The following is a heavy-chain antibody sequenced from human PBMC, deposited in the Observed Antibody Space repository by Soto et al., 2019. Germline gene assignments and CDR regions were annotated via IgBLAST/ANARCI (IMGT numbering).Heavy chain of an antibody. CDR3: ARGGRIRASGWFDY. Sequence: EVQLVESGGGLVQPGGSLRLSCAASRFTFSTYWMSWVRQAPGNGLEWVANIQQEGSEKYYVDSVKGRFTISRDNAKNSLYLQMNSLRAEDTAVYYCARGGRIRASGWFDYWGQGTLVTVSS. J-gene: IGHJ4*02. D-gene: IGHD6-19*01. V-gene: IGHV3-7*03. CDR1: RFTFSTYW. CDR2: IQQEGSEK.